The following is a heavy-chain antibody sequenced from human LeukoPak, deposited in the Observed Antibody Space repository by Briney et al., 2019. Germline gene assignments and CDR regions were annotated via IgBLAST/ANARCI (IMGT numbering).Heavy chain of an antibody. CDR3: ARDDYYGSGSTYRSARRHDY. Sequence: GSLRLSCAASGFTFSSYAMSWVRQAPGKGLEWVGEINHSGSTNYNPSLKSRVTISVDTSKNQFSLKLSSVTAADTAVYYCARDDYYGSGSTYRSARRHDYWGQGTLVTVSS. D-gene: IGHD3-10*01. CDR2: INHSGST. J-gene: IGHJ4*02. CDR1: GFTFSSYA. V-gene: IGHV4-34*01.